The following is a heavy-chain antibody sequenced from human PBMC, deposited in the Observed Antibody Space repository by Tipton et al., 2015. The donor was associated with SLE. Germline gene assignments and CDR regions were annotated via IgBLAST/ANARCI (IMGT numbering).Heavy chain of an antibody. Sequence: GSLRLSCAASGFTVSSNYMSWVRQAPGKGLEWVSVIYSGGSTYYADSVKGRFTISRDNSKNTLYLQMNSLRAEDTAVYYCARARGWNDGAGVWGQGTMVSVSS. CDR2: IYSGGST. D-gene: IGHD1-1*01. J-gene: IGHJ3*01. V-gene: IGHV3-66*02. CDR1: GFTVSSNY. CDR3: ARARGWNDGAGV.